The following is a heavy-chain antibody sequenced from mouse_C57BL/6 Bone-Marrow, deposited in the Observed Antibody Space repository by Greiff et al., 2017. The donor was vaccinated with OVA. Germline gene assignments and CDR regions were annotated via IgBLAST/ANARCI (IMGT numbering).Heavy chain of an antibody. CDR2: ISDGGSYT. Sequence: EVHLVESGGGLVKPGGSLKLSCAASGFTFSSYAMSWVRQTPEKRLEWVATISDGGSYTYYPDNVKGRFTISRDNAKNNLYLQMSHLKSEDTAMYYCARLLLRDYFDYWGQGTTLTVSS. J-gene: IGHJ2*01. D-gene: IGHD1-1*01. CDR1: GFTFSSYA. V-gene: IGHV5-4*01. CDR3: ARLLLRDYFDY.